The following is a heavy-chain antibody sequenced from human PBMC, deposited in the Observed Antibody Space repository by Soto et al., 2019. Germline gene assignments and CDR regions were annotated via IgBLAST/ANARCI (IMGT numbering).Heavy chain of an antibody. CDR1: GFTFSNAW. CDR2: IKSKTDGGTT. V-gene: IGHV3-15*07. Sequence: VQLVESGEGVGKPGGSLRLSCAGSGFTFSNAWMNWVRQAPGKWLEWVGRIKSKTDGGTTDYAAPVKGRFTISRDDSKNTLYLQMNSLKTADTAVYYCTTDAHDFWSGFTVDVWGQGTTVTVSS. D-gene: IGHD3-3*01. CDR3: TTDAHDFWSGFTVDV. J-gene: IGHJ6*02.